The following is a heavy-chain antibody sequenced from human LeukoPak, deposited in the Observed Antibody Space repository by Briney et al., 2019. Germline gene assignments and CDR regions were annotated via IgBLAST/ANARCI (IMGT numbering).Heavy chain of an antibody. V-gene: IGHV3-30*04. D-gene: IGHD1-26*01. Sequence: PGRSLRLSCAASGFTSSSYAMHWVRQAPGKGLEWVAVISYDGSNKYYADSVKGRFTISRDNPKNTLYLQMNSLRAEDTAVYYCARDGVGATGPFDYWGQGTLVTVSS. CDR3: ARDGVGATGPFDY. J-gene: IGHJ4*02. CDR1: GFTSSSYA. CDR2: ISYDGSNK.